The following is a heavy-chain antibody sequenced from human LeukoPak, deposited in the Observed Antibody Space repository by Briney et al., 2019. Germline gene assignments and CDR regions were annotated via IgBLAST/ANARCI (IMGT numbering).Heavy chain of an antibody. J-gene: IGHJ4*02. Sequence: GASVKVSCKASGYTFTGYYMHWVRQAPGQGLEWMGWINPNSGGTNYAQKFQGRVTMTRDTSISTAYMELSRLRPDDTAVYYCASSSPYDSSGYYPDYWGQGTLVTVSS. CDR3: ASSSPYDSSGYYPDY. V-gene: IGHV1-2*02. CDR2: INPNSGGT. D-gene: IGHD3-22*01. CDR1: GYTFTGYY.